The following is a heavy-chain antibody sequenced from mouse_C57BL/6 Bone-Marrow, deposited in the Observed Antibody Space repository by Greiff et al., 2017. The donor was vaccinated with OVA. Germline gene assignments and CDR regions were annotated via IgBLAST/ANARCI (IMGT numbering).Heavy chain of an antibody. CDR2: ISSGGDYI. CDR3: TRLLDAIDY. CDR1: GFTFSSYA. J-gene: IGHJ4*01. V-gene: IGHV5-9-1*02. D-gene: IGHD2-1*01. Sequence: EVKLVEPGEGLVKPGGSLKLSCAASGFTFSSYAMSWVRQTPEKRLEWVAYISSGGDYIYYAVTVKGRFTISRDNARNTLYLQMSSLKSEDTAMYYCTRLLDAIDYWGQGTSVTVSS.